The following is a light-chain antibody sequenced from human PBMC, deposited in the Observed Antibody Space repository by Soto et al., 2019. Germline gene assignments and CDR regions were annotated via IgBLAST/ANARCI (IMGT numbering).Light chain of an antibody. V-gene: IGKV3-20*01. CDR2: GAS. CDR3: QQYGTVPWT. Sequence: EIVLTQSPGTLSLSPGERVTLSCRASQSVDSSFLGWYQQKPGQSPRLLIYGASSRASGIPVRFSGSGSGTDFTISINVLDAEDFAVYYCQQYGTVPWTFGHGTKVEIK. CDR1: QSVDSSF. J-gene: IGKJ1*01.